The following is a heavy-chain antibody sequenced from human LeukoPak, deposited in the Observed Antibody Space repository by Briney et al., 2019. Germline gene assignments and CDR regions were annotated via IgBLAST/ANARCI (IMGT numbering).Heavy chain of an antibody. Sequence: SETLSLTCAVCGVSISSDNWWTWVRQPPGKGLEWIGETHRSGDTKYNPSLRGRATISMDNSKNPLSLNLFSVTAADTATYYCATRDQSRTYMAPPDYWGQGTLVTVSS. D-gene: IGHD5-24*01. CDR1: GVSISSDNW. J-gene: IGHJ4*02. CDR2: THRSGDT. CDR3: ATRDQSRTYMAPPDY. V-gene: IGHV4/OR15-8*02.